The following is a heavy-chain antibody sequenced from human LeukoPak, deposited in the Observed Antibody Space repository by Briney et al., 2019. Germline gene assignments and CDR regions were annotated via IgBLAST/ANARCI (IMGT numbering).Heavy chain of an antibody. CDR3: ARDGSSQYDILTGLYWFDS. CDR1: GFSFSTYN. J-gene: IGHJ5*01. CDR2: NSSLGSYM. D-gene: IGHD3-9*01. V-gene: IGHV3-21*01. Sequence: GGPLTLSCAASGFSFSTYNMNWVRQAPGKGVEWVSYNSSLGSYMYYAAPEEGRFTISRDNANNSLYLQMNSLIAEETAVYYCARDGSSQYDILTGLYWFDSWGQGILVTVS.